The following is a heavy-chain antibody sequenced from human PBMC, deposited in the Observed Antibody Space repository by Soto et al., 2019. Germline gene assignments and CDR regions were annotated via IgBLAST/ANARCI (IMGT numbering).Heavy chain of an antibody. CDR3: ARDSNSGWGINWFDP. D-gene: IGHD6-19*01. Sequence: SETLSLTCTVSGGSISSYYWSWIRQPPGKGLEWIGYIYYSGSTNYNPSLKSRVTISVDTSKNQFSLKLSSVTAADTAVYYCARDSNSGWGINWFDPWGQGTLVTVSS. J-gene: IGHJ5*02. CDR1: GGSISSYY. V-gene: IGHV4-59*01. CDR2: IYYSGST.